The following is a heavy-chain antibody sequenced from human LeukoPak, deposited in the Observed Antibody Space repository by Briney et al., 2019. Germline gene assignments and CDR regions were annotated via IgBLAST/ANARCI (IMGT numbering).Heavy chain of an antibody. J-gene: IGHJ3*02. CDR2: IYIGGST. D-gene: IGHD2-15*01. CDR1: GFTVSSNY. V-gene: IGHV3-53*01. Sequence: TGGSLRLSCAASGFTVSSNYMSWVRHAPGKGLEWVSVIYIGGSTYYSDSVKGRFNISRDNSKNTLYLQMNRLRVEDTAVYYCAREIYCSASSCTGGVFDIWGQGTMVTVSS. CDR3: AREIYCSASSCTGGVFDI.